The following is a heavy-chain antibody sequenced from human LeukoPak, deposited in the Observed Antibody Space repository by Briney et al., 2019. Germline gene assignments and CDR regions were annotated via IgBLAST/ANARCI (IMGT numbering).Heavy chain of an antibody. V-gene: IGHV4-61*01. CDR3: ARVPRAVGDISSWTPFDY. J-gene: IGHJ4*02. Sequence: PSETLSLTCTVSGGSVSNSLYYWSWIRQPPGKGLEWIGYIYYSGSTSYNPSLKSRVTISIDTSKSQFSLKLNSVTAADTAVYYCARVPRAVGDISSWTPFDYWGQGTLVTVSS. D-gene: IGHD6-13*01. CDR1: GGSVSNSLYY. CDR2: IYYSGST.